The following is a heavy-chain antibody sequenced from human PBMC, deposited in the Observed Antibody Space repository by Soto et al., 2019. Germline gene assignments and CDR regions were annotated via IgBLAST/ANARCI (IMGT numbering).Heavy chain of an antibody. CDR2: IYYSGST. CDR3: ARLRRVTVTATNWFDP. D-gene: IGHD2-21*02. Sequence: QVQLQESGPGLVKPSQTLSLTCTVSGGSISSGGYYWSWIRQHPGKGLEWIGYIYYSGSTYYNPSLKSRVTISVDTSKNQFSLKLSSVSAADTAVYYCARLRRVTVTATNWFDPWGQGTLVTVSS. V-gene: IGHV4-31*03. CDR1: GGSISSGGYY. J-gene: IGHJ5*02.